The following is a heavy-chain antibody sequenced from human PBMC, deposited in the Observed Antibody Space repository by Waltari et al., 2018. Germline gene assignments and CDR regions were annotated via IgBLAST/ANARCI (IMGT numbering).Heavy chain of an antibody. V-gene: IGHV2-5*01. J-gene: IGHJ3*02. CDR2: IYWTDEE. CDR1: GFSIATGGEA. Sequence: QITLKESGPTLVKPTQTLTLTCTFFGFSIATGGEAVGWIRQPPGKALEWLAIIYWTDEERYSPSLRSRLPITKDTSRNQVVLTVTNMDPVDTATYFCAHYKARDAFDIWGPGTMVTISS. CDR3: AHYKARDAFDI. D-gene: IGHD1-20*01.